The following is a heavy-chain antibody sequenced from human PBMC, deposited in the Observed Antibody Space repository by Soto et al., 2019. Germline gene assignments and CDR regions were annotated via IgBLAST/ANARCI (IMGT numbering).Heavy chain of an antibody. CDR2: ISNNGGST. Sequence: PGGSLRLSCASSGFTFNNYAMHWLRQATGKGLEYVSSISNNGGSTHYADSVKGRFTISRDNSKNTQYLQMSSLRADDTAVYYCVKGEYYYDSSGYYPFDYWGQGTLVTVSS. D-gene: IGHD3-22*01. J-gene: IGHJ4*02. CDR1: GFTFNNYA. V-gene: IGHV3-64D*06. CDR3: VKGEYYYDSSGYYPFDY.